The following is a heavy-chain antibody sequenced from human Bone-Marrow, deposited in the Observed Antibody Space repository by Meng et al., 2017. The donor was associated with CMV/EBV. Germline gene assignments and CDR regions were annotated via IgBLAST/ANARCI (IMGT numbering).Heavy chain of an antibody. V-gene: IGHV1-46*01. CDR3: ARGTRITIFGVVLQRHSRSGTFDY. D-gene: IGHD3-3*01. CDR2: INPSGGST. CDR1: GYTFTSYY. Sequence: ASVKVSCKASGYTFTSYYMHWVRQAPGQGLEWMGIINPSGGSTSYAQKFQGRVTMTRDTSTSTVYMELSSLRSEDTAVYYCARGTRITIFGVVLQRHSRSGTFDYWGQGTLVTVSS. J-gene: IGHJ4*02.